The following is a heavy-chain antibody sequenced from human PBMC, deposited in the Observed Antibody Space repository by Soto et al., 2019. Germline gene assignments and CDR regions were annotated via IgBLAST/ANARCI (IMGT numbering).Heavy chain of an antibody. V-gene: IGHV5-51*01. J-gene: IGHJ6*03. D-gene: IGHD2-15*01. CDR1: GYSFTSSR. CDR3: ARHVVAATPGQQYYYYYMDV. CDR2: IYPGDSDT. Sequence: GASPKISGKGSGYSFTSSRIRSLRHMPGKGLECMGIIYPGDSDTRYSPSFQGQVTISADKSISTAYLQWSSLKASDTAMYYCARHVVAATPGQQYYYYYMDVWGKGTTVTVSS.